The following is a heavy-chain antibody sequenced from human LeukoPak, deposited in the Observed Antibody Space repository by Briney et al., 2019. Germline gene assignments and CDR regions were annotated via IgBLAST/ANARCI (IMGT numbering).Heavy chain of an antibody. D-gene: IGHD4-23*01. CDR2: IKRKTDGGTT. V-gene: IGHV3-15*01. Sequence: GGSLRLSCAASGFTFSHAWMTWVRQAPGKGLEWVGRIKRKTDGGTTDYAAPVKGRFTISRDDSKNTLYLQMNNLQTEDTAVYYRTTRTDSSGILGYWGQGTLVTVSS. CDR3: TTRTDSSGILGY. J-gene: IGHJ4*02. CDR1: GFTFSHAW.